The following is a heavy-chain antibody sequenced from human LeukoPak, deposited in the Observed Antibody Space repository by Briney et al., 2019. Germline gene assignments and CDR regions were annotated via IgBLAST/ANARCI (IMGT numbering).Heavy chain of an antibody. J-gene: IGHJ5*02. CDR3: ATENYDYVWGSYRSGPSWFDP. D-gene: IGHD3-16*02. CDR1: GFTFSSYA. V-gene: IGHV3-23*01. Sequence: PGGSLRLSCAASGFTFSSYAMSWVRQAPGKGLEWVSAISGSGGSTYYADSVKGRFTISRDNSKNTLYLQMNSLRAEDTAVYYCATENYDYVWGSYRSGPSWFDPWGQGTLVTVSS. CDR2: ISGSGGST.